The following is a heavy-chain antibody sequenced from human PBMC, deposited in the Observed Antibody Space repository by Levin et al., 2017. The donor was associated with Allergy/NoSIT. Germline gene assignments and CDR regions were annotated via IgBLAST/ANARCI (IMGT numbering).Heavy chain of an antibody. D-gene: IGHD4-23*01. CDR2: LYWNDDK. CDR1: GFSLTTNAVG. Sequence: TLVKPTQTLTLTCTFSGFSLTTNAVGVGWIRQPPGKALEWLALLYWNDDKRYSPSLKSRLTITKDTSKNQVVLTMTDMDPVDTATYFCAHADYGDSSRTYWYFDRWGRGTLVTVSS. J-gene: IGHJ2*01. CDR3: AHADYGDSSRTYWYFDR. V-gene: IGHV2-5*01.